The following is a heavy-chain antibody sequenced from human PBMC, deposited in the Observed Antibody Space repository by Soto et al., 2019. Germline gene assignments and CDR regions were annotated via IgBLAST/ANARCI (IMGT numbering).Heavy chain of an antibody. CDR1: GFTFSSYS. D-gene: IGHD5-18*01. CDR3: ARVRELWFPNFDY. J-gene: IGHJ4*02. CDR2: ISSSSSYI. V-gene: IGHV3-21*01. Sequence: VILSCEGSGFTFSSYSMNWFSHAPGKGLEWVSSISSSSSYIYYADSVKGRFTISRDNAKNSLYLQMNSLRAEDTAVYYCARVRELWFPNFDYWGQGTMVTVSS.